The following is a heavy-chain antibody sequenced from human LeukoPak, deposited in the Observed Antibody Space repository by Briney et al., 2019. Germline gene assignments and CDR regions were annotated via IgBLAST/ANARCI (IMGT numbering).Heavy chain of an antibody. Sequence: AGGSLRLSCAASGFTFSSYSMNWVRQAPGKGLEWVSSISSSSYIYYADSVKGRFTISRDNAKNSLYLQMNSLRAEDTAVYYCARDAGPVLYFYYYYGMDVWGQGTTVTVSS. CDR1: GFTFSSYS. CDR2: ISSSSYI. CDR3: ARDAGPVLYFYYYYGMDV. J-gene: IGHJ6*02. V-gene: IGHV3-21*01. D-gene: IGHD2-8*01.